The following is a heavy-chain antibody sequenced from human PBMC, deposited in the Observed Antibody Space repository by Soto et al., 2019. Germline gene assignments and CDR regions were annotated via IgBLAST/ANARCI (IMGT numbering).Heavy chain of an antibody. CDR2: MSGTGGST. CDR3: AKAGFSSGWSPSYFDY. V-gene: IGHV3-23*01. J-gene: IGHJ4*02. Sequence: EVQLLESGGGLVQPGRSLRLSCAASGFTFSSYAMNWVRQAPGKGLGWVSAMSGTGGSTYYADSVKVRFTISRDNSKNALYLQMNCLRVEDTAVFCCAKAGFSSGWSPSYFDYWGQGTLVTVSS. D-gene: IGHD6-19*01. CDR1: GFTFSSYA.